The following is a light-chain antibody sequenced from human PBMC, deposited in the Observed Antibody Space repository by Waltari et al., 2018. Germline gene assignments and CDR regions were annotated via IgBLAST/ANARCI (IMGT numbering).Light chain of an antibody. Sequence: SSELTQDPAVSVALGQTVTITCQGASLRTSYASWYQQKSGQAPILVLFGKNKRPSGSPDRFSGYNSETTTSLTITGAQAEDEADYYCSSRDSSASHVLFAGGTKLTVL. CDR1: SLRTSY. CDR3: SSRDSSASHVL. CDR2: GKN. J-gene: IGLJ2*01. V-gene: IGLV3-19*01.